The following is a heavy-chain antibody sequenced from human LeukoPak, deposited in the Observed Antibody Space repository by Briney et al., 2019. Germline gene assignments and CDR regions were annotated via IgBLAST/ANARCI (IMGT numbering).Heavy chain of an antibody. V-gene: IGHV4-39*07. CDR2: VYYSGST. J-gene: IGHJ6*02. CDR1: GGPISSSSYY. D-gene: IGHD3-10*01. Sequence: SETLSLTCTVSGGPISSSSYYWGWIRQPPGKGLDWIGIVYYSGSTYYNPSLKSRVTISVDTSKNQFSLRLNSMTAADTAVYYYARDGGHGSGKDYYYYGMDVWGQGTTVTVSS. CDR3: ARDGGHGSGKDYYYYGMDV.